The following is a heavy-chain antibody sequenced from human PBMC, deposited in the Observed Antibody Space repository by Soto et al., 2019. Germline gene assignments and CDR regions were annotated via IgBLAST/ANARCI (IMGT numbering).Heavy chain of an antibody. V-gene: IGHV4-34*01. Sequence: PSETLSLSCAVYGGSVSGYYWSWIRQPPGKGREWIGEINHSGSTNYNPSLKSRVTISVDTSKNQFSLKLSSVTAADTAVYYCARKYYDFWSGYYTGRGYFDLWGRGTLVT. D-gene: IGHD3-3*01. CDR2: INHSGST. CDR3: ARKYYDFWSGYYTGRGYFDL. J-gene: IGHJ2*01. CDR1: GGSVSGYY.